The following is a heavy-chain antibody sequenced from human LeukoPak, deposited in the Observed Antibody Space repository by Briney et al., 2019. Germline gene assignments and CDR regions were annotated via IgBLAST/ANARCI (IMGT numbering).Heavy chain of an antibody. CDR2: IYTSGST. Sequence: TLSLTCTVSGGSISSGSYYWSWIRQPAGKGLEWIGRIYTSGSTNYNPSLKSRVTISVDTSKNQFSLKLSSVTAADTAVYYCARELDSGWYSCFDYWGQGTLVTVSS. CDR1: GGSISSGSYY. CDR3: ARELDSGWYSCFDY. D-gene: IGHD6-19*01. J-gene: IGHJ4*02. V-gene: IGHV4-61*02.